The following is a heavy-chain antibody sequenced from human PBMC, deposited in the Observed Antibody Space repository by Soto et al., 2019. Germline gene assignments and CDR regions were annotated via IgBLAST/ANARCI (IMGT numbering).Heavy chain of an antibody. D-gene: IGHD3-10*01. CDR3: XXXXXYYYWDDY. V-gene: IGHV1-3*05. J-gene: IGHJ4*02. CDR1: GYTFTSYA. CDR2: INAGNGNT. Sequence: QVQLVQSGAEEKKPGASVKVSCKASGYTFTSYAMHWVRQAPGQRLEWMGWINAGNGNTKYSQKFQGRVTITRDTXXXXXXXXXXXXXXXXXXVXXXXXXXXYYYWDDYWGQGPLVTVSS.